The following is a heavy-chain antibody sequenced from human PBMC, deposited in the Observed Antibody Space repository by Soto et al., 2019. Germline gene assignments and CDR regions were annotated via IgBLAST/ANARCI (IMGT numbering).Heavy chain of an antibody. J-gene: IGHJ4*02. CDR3: ARGPDCSGGICYSQVFDY. D-gene: IGHD2-15*01. Sequence: ASVKVSCKASGYTFTSYDITWVRQAPGQGLERMGWISVYNGKTHYAQKLQGRVTMTTDTSTSTAYMELRSLRSDDTAVYYCARGPDCSGGICYSQVFDYWGQGTLVTVSS. CDR2: ISVYNGKT. CDR1: GYTFTSYD. V-gene: IGHV1-18*01.